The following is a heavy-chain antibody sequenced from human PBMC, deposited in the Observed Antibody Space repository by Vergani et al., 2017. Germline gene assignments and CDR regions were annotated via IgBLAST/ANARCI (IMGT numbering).Heavy chain of an antibody. Sequence: QVQLQESGPGLVKPSQTLSLTCTVSGGSISSGSYYWSWIRQPAGKGLEWIGRIYYSGSTYYNPSLKSRVTISVDTSKNQFSLKLTSVTAADTAVYYCASDCGGGSCYGQSYGLDVWGQGTTVTVSS. J-gene: IGHJ6*02. CDR1: GGSISSGSYY. CDR3: ASDCGGGSCYGQSYGLDV. CDR2: IYYSGST. V-gene: IGHV4-61*02. D-gene: IGHD2-15*01.